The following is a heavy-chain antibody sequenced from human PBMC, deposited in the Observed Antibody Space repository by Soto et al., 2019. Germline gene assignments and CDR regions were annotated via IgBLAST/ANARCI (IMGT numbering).Heavy chain of an antibody. CDR3: VSQRTTVITQAYFDY. CDR1: GGSFSGHS. CDR2: INHSGRV. D-gene: IGHD4-4*01. V-gene: IGHV4-34*01. Sequence: SETLSLTCAVYGGSFSGHSWTWIRQSPGKGLEWIGDINHSGRVNYSPSLKSRVTISLDTSKNQFSLNLNSVTASDTAVYFCVSQRTTVITQAYFDYWGPGALVTVSS. J-gene: IGHJ4*02.